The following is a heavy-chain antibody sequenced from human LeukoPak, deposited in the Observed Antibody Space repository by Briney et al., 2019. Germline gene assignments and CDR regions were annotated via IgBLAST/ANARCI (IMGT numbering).Heavy chain of an antibody. CDR3: AKDYYDSGTYYFDY. CDR1: GFTFSSYA. J-gene: IGHJ4*02. D-gene: IGHD3-10*01. Sequence: GGSLRLSCAASGFTFSSYAMNWVRQAPGKGLEWVSGISGSGGSTYYTDSVKGRFTISRDYSKNTLYLQVNSLRAEDTAVYYCAKDYYDSGTYYFDYWGQGTLVTVSS. CDR2: ISGSGGST. V-gene: IGHV3-23*01.